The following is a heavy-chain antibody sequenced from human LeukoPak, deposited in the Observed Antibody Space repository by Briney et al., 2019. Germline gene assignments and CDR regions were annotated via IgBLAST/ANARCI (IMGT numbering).Heavy chain of an antibody. V-gene: IGHV3-11*04. CDR1: GFTLSDYF. CDR3: ARDLGPHRSSPNTGAFDI. J-gene: IGHJ3*02. CDR2: IAPAETT. D-gene: IGHD1-26*01. Sequence: GGSLRLSCAASGFTLSDYFMTWIRQAPGKGLEWVSYIAPAETTYYADSVKGRFTISRDNAKTSLYLQMSNMRADDTAVYYCARDLGPHRSSPNTGAFDIWGQGTMVTVSS.